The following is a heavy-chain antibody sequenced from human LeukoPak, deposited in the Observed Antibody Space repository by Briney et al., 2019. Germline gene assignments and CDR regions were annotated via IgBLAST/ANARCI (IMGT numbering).Heavy chain of an antibody. CDR1: GYTFTNHE. CDR2: INGGNGDT. V-gene: IGHV1-3*03. Sequence: ASVKVSCKASGYTFTNHEMHWVRQAPGQSLEWMGGINGGNGDTKYSQEFQGRVTISRDTSANTTYMELSNLRSEDMGVYYCTLYNFWGQGTLVTVSS. CDR3: TLYNF. J-gene: IGHJ4*02. D-gene: IGHD3/OR15-3a*01.